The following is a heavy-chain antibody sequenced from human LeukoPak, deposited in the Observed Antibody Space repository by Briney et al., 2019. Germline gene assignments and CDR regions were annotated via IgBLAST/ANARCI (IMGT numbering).Heavy chain of an antibody. D-gene: IGHD6-6*01. CDR3: ARLRTDQYSSSSRWYYYYYMDV. CDR2: IYYSGST. Sequence: PSETLSLTCTVSGGSISSYYWSWIRQPPGKGLEWIGYIYYSGSTNYNPSLKSRVTISVDTSKNQFSLKLSSVTAADTAVYYCARLRTDQYSSSSRWYYYYYMDVWGKGTTVTVSS. CDR1: GGSISSYY. J-gene: IGHJ6*03. V-gene: IGHV4-59*01.